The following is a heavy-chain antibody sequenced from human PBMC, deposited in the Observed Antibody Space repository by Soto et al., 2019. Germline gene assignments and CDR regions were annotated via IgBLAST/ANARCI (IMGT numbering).Heavy chain of an antibody. CDR3: ARDPYYYGSGSLDY. D-gene: IGHD3-10*01. CDR2: ISSSSSYT. J-gene: IGHJ4*02. V-gene: IGHV3-11*06. CDR1: GLTFSDYY. Sequence: PGGSLRLSCAASGLTFSDYYMSWIRQAPGKGLEWVSYISSSSSYTNYADSVKGRFTISRDNAKNSLYLQMNSLRAEDTAVYYCARDPYYYGSGSLDYWGQGTLVTVSS.